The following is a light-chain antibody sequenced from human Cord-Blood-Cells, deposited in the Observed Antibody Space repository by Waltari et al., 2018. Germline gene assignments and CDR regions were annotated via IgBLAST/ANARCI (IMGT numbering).Light chain of an antibody. CDR1: QCVSSSD. CDR3: QHDGSSPLT. Sequence: EIVLTPSPGTLSLSPVERATLSCRASQCVSSSDLAWSQQKPGQSPRLLIDGASCRATGIPDRFGGSGSGTDFSLTISRLEPEDFAVYYCQHDGSSPLTFGGGTKVEIK. V-gene: IGKV3-20*01. J-gene: IGKJ4*01. CDR2: GAS.